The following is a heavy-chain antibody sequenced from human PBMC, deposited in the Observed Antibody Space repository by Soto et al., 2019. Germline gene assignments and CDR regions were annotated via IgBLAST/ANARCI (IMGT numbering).Heavy chain of an antibody. CDR2: ISYDGSNK. Sequence: QVQLVESGGGVVQPGRSLRLSCAASGFTFSSYGMHWVRQAPGKGLEWVAVISYDGSNKYYADSVKGRFTISRDNSKNTLYLQMNSLRAEDTAVYYCAKDSRYNWNDAYSFDYWGQGTLVTVSS. D-gene: IGHD1-1*01. V-gene: IGHV3-30*18. CDR3: AKDSRYNWNDAYSFDY. CDR1: GFTFSSYG. J-gene: IGHJ4*02.